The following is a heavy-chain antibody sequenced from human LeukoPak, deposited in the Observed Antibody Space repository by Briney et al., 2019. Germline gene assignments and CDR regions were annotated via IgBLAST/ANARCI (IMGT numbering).Heavy chain of an antibody. J-gene: IGHJ4*02. V-gene: IGHV4-39*07. CDR3: ARETLLSIAAPGY. Sequence: SETLSLTCTVSGGSISSYYWGWIRQPPGKGLEWIGSIYYSGSTYYNPSLKSRVTISVDTSKNQFSLKLSSVTAADTAVYYCARETLLSIAAPGYWGQGTLVTVSS. D-gene: IGHD6-6*01. CDR1: GGSISSYY. CDR2: IYYSGST.